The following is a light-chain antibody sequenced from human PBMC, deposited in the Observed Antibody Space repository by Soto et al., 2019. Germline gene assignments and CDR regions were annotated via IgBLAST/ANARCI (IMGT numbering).Light chain of an antibody. CDR2: AAS. V-gene: IGKV1-39*01. CDR1: QSISSY. J-gene: IGKJ2*01. Sequence: DMQMTQSPSSLSASVGDRVTITCRASQSISSYLNWYQQKPGKAPKLLIYAASSLQSGVPSRFSGSGSGTDFTLTISSLQPEDFATYYCQQSYSTLYTFGQGTKVDIK. CDR3: QQSYSTLYT.